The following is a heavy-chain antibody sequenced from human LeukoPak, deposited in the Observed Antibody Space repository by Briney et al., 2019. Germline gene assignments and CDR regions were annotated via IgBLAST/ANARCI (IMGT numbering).Heavy chain of an antibody. CDR2: IYTSGST. CDR1: GGSISSYY. J-gene: IGHJ3*02. CDR3: ARSYYDSSGYAIDAFDI. V-gene: IGHV4-4*07. Sequence: PSETLSLTCTVSGGSISSYYWSWIRQPAGKGLEWIGRIYTSGSTNYNPSLKSRVTTSVDTSKNQFSLKLSSVTAADTAVYYCARSYYDSSGYAIDAFDIWGQGTMVTVSS. D-gene: IGHD3-22*01.